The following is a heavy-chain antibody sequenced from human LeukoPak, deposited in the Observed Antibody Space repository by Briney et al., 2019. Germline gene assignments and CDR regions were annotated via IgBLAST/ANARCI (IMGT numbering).Heavy chain of an antibody. J-gene: IGHJ3*02. Sequence: GGSLRLSCAASGFTVSSNYMSWVRQAPGKGLEWVSIIYSGGSTFYADSVKGRFTISRDNAKNSLYLQMNSLRADDTAVYYCARGKPSYYYDSSAYFYNGAFDIWGQGTMVTVSS. CDR3: ARGKPSYYYDSSAYFYNGAFDI. V-gene: IGHV3-53*01. CDR2: IYSGGST. CDR1: GFTVSSNY. D-gene: IGHD3-22*01.